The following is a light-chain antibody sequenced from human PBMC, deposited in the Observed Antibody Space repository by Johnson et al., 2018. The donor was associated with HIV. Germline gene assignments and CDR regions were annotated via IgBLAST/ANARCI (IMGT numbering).Light chain of an antibody. CDR2: DNN. CDR1: SSNIGNNY. Sequence: QSVLTQPPSVSAAPGQKVTISCSGSSSNIGNNYVSWYQHLPGKAPKLLIYDNNKRPSGIPDRFSGSKSGTSATLAITGLQTGDEADYYCGTWDSSLSVYVFGTGTKVSVL. J-gene: IGLJ1*01. CDR3: GTWDSSLSVYV. V-gene: IGLV1-51*01.